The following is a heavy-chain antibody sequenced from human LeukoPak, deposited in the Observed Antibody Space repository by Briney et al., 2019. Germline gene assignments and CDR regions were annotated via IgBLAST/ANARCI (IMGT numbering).Heavy chain of an antibody. V-gene: IGHV4-59*12. CDR3: ARGVTSPLDAFDI. J-gene: IGHJ3*02. CDR2: LYNSGST. D-gene: IGHD1-26*01. CDR1: GGSISSYY. Sequence: SETLSLTCTVSGGSISSYYWNWMRQPPGKGLEWIGYLYNSGSTNYNPSLKSRLTISVDKSKNQLSLKLSSVTAADTAVYYCARGVTSPLDAFDIWGQGTTVTVSS.